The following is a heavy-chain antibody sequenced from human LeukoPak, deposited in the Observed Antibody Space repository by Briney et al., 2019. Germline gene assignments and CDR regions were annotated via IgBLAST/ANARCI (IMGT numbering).Heavy chain of an antibody. CDR3: ARGRGFLEWLSRYYYYGMDV. CDR2: INHSGST. Sequence: SETLSLTCTVSGGSISSYYWSWIRQPAGKGLEWIGEINHSGSTNYNPSLKSRVTISVDTSKNQFSLKLSSVTAADTAVYYCARGRGFLEWLSRYYYYGMDVWGQGTTVTVSS. V-gene: IGHV4-34*01. D-gene: IGHD3-3*01. J-gene: IGHJ6*02. CDR1: GGSISSYY.